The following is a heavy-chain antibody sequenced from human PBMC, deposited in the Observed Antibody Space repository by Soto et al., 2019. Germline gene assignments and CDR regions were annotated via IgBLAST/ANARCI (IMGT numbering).Heavy chain of an antibody. CDR2: ITPVLGIA. J-gene: IGHJ6*02. V-gene: IGHV1-69*02. CDR3: ARGGAVAGDPNLQRYYYGMDV. D-gene: IGHD6-19*01. CDR1: GRTFSSYS. Sequence: QVQLVQSGAEVKKPWSSVKVSCEASGRTFSSYSIIWVRQAPGQGLEWMGRITPVLGIANYAQKFQGRVTITADKSTSTAYMDLSSLTFEDTAVYYCARGGAVAGDPNLQRYYYGMDVWGQGTTVTVSS.